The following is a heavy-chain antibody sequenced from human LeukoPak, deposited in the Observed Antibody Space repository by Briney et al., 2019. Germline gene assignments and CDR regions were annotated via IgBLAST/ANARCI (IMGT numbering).Heavy chain of an antibody. CDR1: GFTFSSYA. Sequence: GGSLRLSCAASGFTFSSYAMSWVRQAPGKGLEWVSVISGSGGSTYYADSVKGRFTISRDNSKTTLYLQMNSLSADDTAVYYCATRVTTTITTRGAFDIWGQGTMVTVSS. J-gene: IGHJ3*02. CDR2: ISGSGGST. V-gene: IGHV3-23*01. CDR3: ATRVTTTITTRGAFDI. D-gene: IGHD4-11*01.